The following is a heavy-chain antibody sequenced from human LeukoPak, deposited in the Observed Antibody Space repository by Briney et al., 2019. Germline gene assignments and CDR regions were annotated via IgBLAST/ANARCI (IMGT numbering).Heavy chain of an antibody. CDR2: IYHSGST. CDR1: GGSISSGGYY. Sequence: SQILSLTCTVSGGSISSGGYYWSWIRQPPGKGLEWIGYIYHSGSTYYNPSLKSRVTISVDRSKNQFSLKLSSVTAADTAVYYCARERQLGSSFDYWGQGTLVTVSS. J-gene: IGHJ4*02. CDR3: ARERQLGSSFDY. V-gene: IGHV4-30-2*01. D-gene: IGHD6-13*01.